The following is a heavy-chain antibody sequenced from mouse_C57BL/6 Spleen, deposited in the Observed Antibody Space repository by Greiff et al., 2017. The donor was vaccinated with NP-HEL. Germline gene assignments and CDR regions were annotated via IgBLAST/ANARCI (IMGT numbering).Heavy chain of an antibody. Sequence: EVQLQQSGPELVKPGASVKISCKASGYSFTDYNMNWVKQSNGKSLEWIGVINPNYGTTSYNQKFKGKATLTVDQSSSTAYMQLNSLTSEDSAVYYGALGGDYYGSSSHWYFDVWGTGTTVTVSS. CDR1: GYSFTDYN. D-gene: IGHD1-1*01. V-gene: IGHV1-39*01. CDR3: ALGGDYYGSSSHWYFDV. J-gene: IGHJ1*03. CDR2: INPNYGTT.